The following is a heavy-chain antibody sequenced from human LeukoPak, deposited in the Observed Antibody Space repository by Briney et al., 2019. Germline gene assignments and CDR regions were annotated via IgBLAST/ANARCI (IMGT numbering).Heavy chain of an antibody. CDR2: IYYSGST. Sequence: SSETLSLTCTVSGYSITSGYYWGWIRQPPGKGLEWIGSIYYSGSTYYSPSLKSRVTISVDTSENQFSLKLNSVTAADTAVYYCARDRGSYRFDYWGQGALVTVSS. CDR3: ARDRGSYRFDY. D-gene: IGHD1-26*01. J-gene: IGHJ4*02. CDR1: GYSITSGYY. V-gene: IGHV4-38-2*02.